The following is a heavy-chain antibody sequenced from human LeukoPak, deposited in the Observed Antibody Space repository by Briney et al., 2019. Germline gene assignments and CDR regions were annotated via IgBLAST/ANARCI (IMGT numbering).Heavy chain of an antibody. V-gene: IGHV3-64*01. CDR3: ARDYYDSSGYVSDFQH. J-gene: IGHJ1*01. CDR1: GFTFSSYA. D-gene: IGHD3-22*01. Sequence: GGSLRLSCAASGFTFSSYAMHGVRQAPGKGLEYVSAISSNGGSTYYANSVKGRFTISRDNSKNTLYLQMGSLRAEDMAVYYCARDYYDSSGYVSDFQHWGQGTLVTVSS. CDR2: ISSNGGST.